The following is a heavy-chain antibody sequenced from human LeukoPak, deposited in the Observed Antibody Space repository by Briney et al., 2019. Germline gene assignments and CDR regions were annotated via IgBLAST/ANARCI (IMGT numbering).Heavy chain of an antibody. D-gene: IGHD4-23*01. J-gene: IGHJ5*02. CDR2: INSDGSST. V-gene: IGHV3-74*01. CDR1: GFTFSSYW. CDR3: ARDPLLPTVVWEPNWFDP. Sequence: PGGSLRLSCAASGFTFSSYWMHWVRQAPGKGLVWVSRINSDGSSTSYADSVKGRFTISRDNAKNTLYLQMNSLRAKDTAVYYCARDPLLPTVVWEPNWFDPWGQGTLVTVSS.